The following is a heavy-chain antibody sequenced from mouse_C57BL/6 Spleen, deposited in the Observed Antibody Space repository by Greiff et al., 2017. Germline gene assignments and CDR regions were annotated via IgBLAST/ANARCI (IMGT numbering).Heavy chain of an antibody. J-gene: IGHJ3*01. Sequence: QVQLQQPGAELVKPGASVKLSCKASGYTFTSYWMQWVKQRPGQGLEWIGEIDPSDSYTNSNQKFKGKATLTVDTSSSTAYMQLSSLTSEDSAVYFCARGGYYGSSPPWFAYWGQGTLVTVSA. V-gene: IGHV1-50*01. CDR1: GYTFTSYW. CDR2: IDPSDSYT. CDR3: ARGGYYGSSPPWFAY. D-gene: IGHD1-1*01.